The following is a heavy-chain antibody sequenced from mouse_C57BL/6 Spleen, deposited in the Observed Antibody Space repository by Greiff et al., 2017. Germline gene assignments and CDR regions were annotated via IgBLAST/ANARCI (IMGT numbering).Heavy chain of an antibody. V-gene: IGHV8-8*01. CDR2: IWWDDDT. J-gene: IGHJ2*01. CDR1: GFSLSTFGMG. CDR3: ARIAHYYGSSLDY. D-gene: IGHD1-1*01. Sequence: QVTLKESGPGILQPSQTLSLTCSFSGFSLSTFGMGVGWIRQPSGKGLEWLAHIWWDDDTYYNPALKSRLTISKDTSKTQVFLKIANVDTADTATYYCARIAHYYGSSLDYWGQGTTRTVSS.